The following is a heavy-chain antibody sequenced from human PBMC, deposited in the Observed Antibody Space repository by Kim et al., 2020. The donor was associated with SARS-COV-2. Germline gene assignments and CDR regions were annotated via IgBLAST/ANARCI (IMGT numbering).Heavy chain of an antibody. V-gene: IGHV4-39*01. CDR2: TYYSGSA. D-gene: IGHD4-4*01. J-gene: IGHJ4*02. CDR3: ARGHAVDY. Sequence: SETLSLTCTVSGDSISSSSYYWGWIRQPPGKGLEWIGSTYYSGSAYYKPSLKSRVTISVDASKNQFSLQLRSVTAADTAVYYCARGHAVDYWGQVTLVTVSS. CDR1: GDSISSSSYY.